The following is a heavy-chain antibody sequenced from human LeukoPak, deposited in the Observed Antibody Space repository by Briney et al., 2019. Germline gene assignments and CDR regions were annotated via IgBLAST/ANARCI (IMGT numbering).Heavy chain of an antibody. CDR3: ARTYSSSGCVDY. CDR2: INPSGGST. D-gene: IGHD6-13*01. CDR1: GYTFTGYY. V-gene: IGHV1-46*01. Sequence: GASVKVSCKASGYTFTGYYLQWVRQAPGQGLEWMGIINPSGGSTTYAQKFQGRVTLTRDTSTTTVHMELSSLRSEDTAVYYCARTYSSSGCVDYWGQGTLVTVSS. J-gene: IGHJ4*02.